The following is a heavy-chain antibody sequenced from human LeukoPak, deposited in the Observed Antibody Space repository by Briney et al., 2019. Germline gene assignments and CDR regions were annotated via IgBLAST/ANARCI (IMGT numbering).Heavy chain of an antibody. D-gene: IGHD5-12*01. CDR2: IYYSGSS. V-gene: IGHV4-59*01. CDR3: ARANRYDLYFDY. J-gene: IGHJ4*02. Sequence: PSETLSLTCTVSGGCISSYYWSWIRQPPGKGLEWIGYIYYSGSSNYNPSLKSRVTISVDTSKNQISLKLSSVTAADTAVYYCARANRYDLYFDYWGQGTLVTVSS. CDR1: GGCISSYY.